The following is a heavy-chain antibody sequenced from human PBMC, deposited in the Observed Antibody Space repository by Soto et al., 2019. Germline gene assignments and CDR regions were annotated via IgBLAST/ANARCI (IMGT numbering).Heavy chain of an antibody. CDR1: GFTFGDYA. D-gene: IGHD2-15*01. J-gene: IGHJ4*02. V-gene: IGHV3-49*03. CDR2: IRSKAYGGTT. CDR3: TRVGVLGYCSGGSCYFDY. Sequence: GSLRLSCTASGFTFGDYAMSWFRQAPGKGLEWVGFIRSKAYGGTTEYAASVKGRFTISRDDSKSIAYLQMNSLKTEDTAVYYCTRVGVLGYCSGGSCYFDYWGQGTLVTVSS.